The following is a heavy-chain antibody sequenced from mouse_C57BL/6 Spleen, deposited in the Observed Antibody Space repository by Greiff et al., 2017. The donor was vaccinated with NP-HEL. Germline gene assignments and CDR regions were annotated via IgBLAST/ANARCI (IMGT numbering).Heavy chain of an antibody. CDR2: ISDGGSYT. Sequence: EVQGVESGGGLVKPGGSLKLSCAASGFTFSSYAMSWVRQTPEKRLEWVATISDGGSYTYYPDNVKGRFTISRDNAKNHLYLQMSHLKSEDTAMYYCARDQVITTVVGAMDYWGQGTSVTVSS. V-gene: IGHV5-4*01. D-gene: IGHD1-1*01. CDR1: GFTFSSYA. J-gene: IGHJ4*01. CDR3: ARDQVITTVVGAMDY.